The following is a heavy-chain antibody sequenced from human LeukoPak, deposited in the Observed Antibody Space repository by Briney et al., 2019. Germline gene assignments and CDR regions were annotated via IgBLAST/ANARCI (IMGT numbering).Heavy chain of an antibody. CDR3: AREDSGSYHPFDY. D-gene: IGHD1-26*01. CDR2: IYYSGST. V-gene: IGHV4-59*01. CDR1: GGSISSYY. Sequence: TSETLSLTCTVSGGSISSYYWSWIRQPPGKGLEWIGYIYYSGSTNYNPSLKSRVTISVDTSKNQFSLKLSSVTAADTAVYYCAREDSGSYHPFDYWGRGTLVTVSS. J-gene: IGHJ4*02.